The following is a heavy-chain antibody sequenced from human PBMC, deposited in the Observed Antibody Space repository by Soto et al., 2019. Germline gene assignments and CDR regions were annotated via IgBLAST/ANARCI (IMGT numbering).Heavy chain of an antibody. V-gene: IGHV4-39*01. Sequence: QLQLQESGPGLVKPSETLSLTCTVSGGSIRSSSYYWGWIRQPPGKGLEWIGRIDYSGSTYYNPSLKSRVTIAVDTAKTPNSQMLSTVTAADTAVYYGARHGPVDTAMAYFDYWGQGTLVTVSS. CDR1: GGSIRSSSYY. J-gene: IGHJ4*02. CDR3: ARHGPVDTAMAYFDY. CDR2: IDYSGST. D-gene: IGHD5-18*01.